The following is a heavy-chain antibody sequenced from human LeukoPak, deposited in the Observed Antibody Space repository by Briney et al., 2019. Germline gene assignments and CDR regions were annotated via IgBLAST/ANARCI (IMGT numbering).Heavy chain of an antibody. CDR2: INTDESGT. CDR1: GFTFRNHW. J-gene: IGHJ4*02. D-gene: IGHD2-8*01. CDR3: ARESTFCTNDNCWSPGDY. Sequence: GGSLRLSCAASGFTFRNHWMHWVRQAPGEGLVWVSRINTDESGTTYADSVKGRFTISRDNAKNTLYLQMNSLRVEDTAVYYCARESTFCTNDNCWSPGDYWGQGTLVTVSS. V-gene: IGHV3-74*01.